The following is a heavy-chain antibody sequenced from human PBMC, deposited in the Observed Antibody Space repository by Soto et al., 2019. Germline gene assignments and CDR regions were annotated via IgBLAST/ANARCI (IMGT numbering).Heavy chain of an antibody. J-gene: IGHJ3*01. CDR3: AKDLIARNKLWGTFDL. Sequence: EGQLLESGGGLVQPGGSLRLSCAASGFSFSAYAMSWVRQAPGQGLQWVSGLVGSGGGIQYADSVRGRFTVSRVNSKNTLYLQMDGLRAEDTAGYYCAKDLIARNKLWGTFDLWGQGTEVTVSS. CDR1: GFSFSAYA. D-gene: IGHD3-16*01. CDR2: LVGSGGGI. V-gene: IGHV3-23*01.